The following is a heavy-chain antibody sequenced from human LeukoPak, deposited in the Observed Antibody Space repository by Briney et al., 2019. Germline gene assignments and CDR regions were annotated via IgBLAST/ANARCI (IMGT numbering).Heavy chain of an antibody. J-gene: IGHJ4*02. CDR1: GGSISSYY. D-gene: IGHD5-12*01. CDR3: ARRGGYGGYEQY. Sequence: SETLSLTCTVSGGSISSYYWRWIRQPPGKGLEWIGYIFQSGSTKSNPSLKSRVTISVDTSKNQFSLKLSSVTATDTAVYYCARRGGYGGYEQYWGQGTLVTVSS. V-gene: IGHV4-59*08. CDR2: IFQSGST.